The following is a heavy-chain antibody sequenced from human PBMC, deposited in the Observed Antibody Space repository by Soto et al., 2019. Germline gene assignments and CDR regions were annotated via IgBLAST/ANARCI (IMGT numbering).Heavy chain of an antibody. Sequence: GGSLRLSCAASGLTFSSYAMSWVRKAPGKGLEWVSGISGSGGSIYYADSVRGRFTISRDNSKKRLYLQMNSLRVEETAVYYCAKNSGKYDSWYGPWGQLTMVTVSS. CDR2: ISGSGGSI. J-gene: IGHJ5*02. D-gene: IGHD1-26*01. V-gene: IGHV3-23*01. CDR1: GLTFSSYA. CDR3: AKNSGKYDSWYGP.